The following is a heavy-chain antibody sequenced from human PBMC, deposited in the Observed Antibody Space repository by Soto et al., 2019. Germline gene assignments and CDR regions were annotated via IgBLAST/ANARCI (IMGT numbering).Heavy chain of an antibody. CDR1: GFTFDDYT. Sequence: GGSLRLSCAASGFTFDDYTMHWVRQAPGKGLEWVSLISWDGGSTYYADSVKGRFTISRDNSKNSLYLQMNSLRTEDTALYYCARDGPKPRYSSEHAGTPTFDYWGQGTLVTVSS. CDR3: ARDGPKPRYSSEHAGTPTFDY. J-gene: IGHJ4*02. D-gene: IGHD6-25*01. V-gene: IGHV3-43*01. CDR2: ISWDGGST.